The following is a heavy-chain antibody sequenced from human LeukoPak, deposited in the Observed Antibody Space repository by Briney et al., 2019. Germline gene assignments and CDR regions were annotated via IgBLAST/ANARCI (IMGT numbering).Heavy chain of an antibody. CDR2: ISRDSTNI. J-gene: IGHJ4*01. CDR3: ARESY. Sequence: GRSLRLSCAASGFTFTAYSMNWFRQSPGKGQEWVSYISRDSTNIYYADSVKGRFTISRDNAKSSLYLQMNGLRGEDTALYYCARESYWG. CDR1: GFTFTAYS. V-gene: IGHV3-48*01.